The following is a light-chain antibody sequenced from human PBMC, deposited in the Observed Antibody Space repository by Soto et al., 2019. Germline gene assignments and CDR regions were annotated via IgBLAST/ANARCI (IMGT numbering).Light chain of an antibody. CDR1: QTINNW. CDR2: KAT. Sequence: DIQMTQSPSTLSASVGDRVTITCRASQTINNWLAWYQQKPGRAPKLLISKATSLESGVPSRFSGSGSGTEFTLTITSLQPDDFGSYSCQQYHTFYPTFGQGTRLEI. V-gene: IGKV1-5*03. CDR3: QQYHTFYPT. J-gene: IGKJ5*01.